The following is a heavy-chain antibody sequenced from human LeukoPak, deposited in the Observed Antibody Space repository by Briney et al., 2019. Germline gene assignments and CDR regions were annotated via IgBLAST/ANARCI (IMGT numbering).Heavy chain of an antibody. CDR2: VPYDGGSK. V-gene: IGHV3-30*02. D-gene: IGHD3-9*01. Sequence: GGSLRLSCAASGFTLSSYAMSWVRQAPGKGLEWVAFVPYDGGSKYYADSVKGRFTISRDNSKNTLYMQMNSLRAEDTAVYYCAKSSDLLTGYYSYFEYWGHGTLVTVAS. CDR3: AKSSDLLTGYYSYFEY. CDR1: GFTLSSYA. J-gene: IGHJ4*01.